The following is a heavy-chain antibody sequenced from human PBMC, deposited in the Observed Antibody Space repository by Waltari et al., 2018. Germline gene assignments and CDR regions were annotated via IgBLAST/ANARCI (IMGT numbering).Heavy chain of an antibody. Sequence: QVQLVQSGAEVKKPGSSVKVSCKASGGTFSSYAISWVRQAPGQGLEWMGGIIPIFGTANYAQKFQGRVTITTDESTSTAYMELSSLRSEDTAVYYCASYGSVSYSAGHYWFDPWGQGTLVTVSS. V-gene: IGHV1-69*05. CDR2: IIPIFGTA. J-gene: IGHJ5*02. CDR3: ASYGSVSYSAGHYWFDP. CDR1: GGTFSSYA. D-gene: IGHD3-10*01.